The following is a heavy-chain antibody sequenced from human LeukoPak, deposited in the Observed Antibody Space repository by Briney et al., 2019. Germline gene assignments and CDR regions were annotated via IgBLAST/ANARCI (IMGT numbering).Heavy chain of an antibody. CDR1: GGSISSGSYY. CDR3: ARGACGGDCYPDY. J-gene: IGHJ4*02. Sequence: SQTLSLTCTVSGGSISSGSYYWSWIRQPAGKGLEWIGRIYTSGSTNYNPSLKSRVTISVDTSKNQFSLKLSSVTAADTAVYYCARGACGGDCYPDYWGQGTLVTVSS. D-gene: IGHD2-21*01. CDR2: IYTSGST. V-gene: IGHV4-61*02.